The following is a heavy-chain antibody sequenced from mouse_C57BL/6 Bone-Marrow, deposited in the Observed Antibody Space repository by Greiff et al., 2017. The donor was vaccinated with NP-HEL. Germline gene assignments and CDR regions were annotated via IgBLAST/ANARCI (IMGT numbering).Heavy chain of an antibody. D-gene: IGHD2-4*01. CDR3: AKIYDYDVNWYFDV. CDR1: GYSFTGYF. Sequence: DVQLQESGPELVKPGDSVKISCKASGYSFTGYFMNWVMQSHGKSLEWIGRINPYNGDTFYNQKFKGKATLTVDKSSSTAHMELRSLTSEDSAVYYCAKIYDYDVNWYFDVWGTGTTVTVSS. J-gene: IGHJ1*03. CDR2: INPYNGDT. V-gene: IGHV1-20*01.